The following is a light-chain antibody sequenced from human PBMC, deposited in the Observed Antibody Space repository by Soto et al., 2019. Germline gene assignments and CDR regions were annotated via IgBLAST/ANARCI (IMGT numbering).Light chain of an antibody. Sequence: DIQMTQSPSSVSASLGDRVTITCRASQGISRWLAWYQQKPGKAPKLLIYSASSLQSGVPSRFSGSGSGTDFTLTISSLQPEDFAIYYCQQANSFPYTFGQGTNLEIK. CDR2: SAS. V-gene: IGKV1-12*01. J-gene: IGKJ2*01. CDR3: QQANSFPYT. CDR1: QGISRW.